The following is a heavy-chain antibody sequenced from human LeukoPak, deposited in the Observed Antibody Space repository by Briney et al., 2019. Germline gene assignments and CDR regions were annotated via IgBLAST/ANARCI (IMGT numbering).Heavy chain of an antibody. V-gene: IGHV1-69*13. D-gene: IGHD6-13*01. CDR3: ARDRVAALSSSWYYYGMDV. CDR2: IIPIFGTA. J-gene: IGHJ6*02. CDR1: GGTFSGYA. Sequence: GASVKVSCKASGGTFSGYAISWVRQAPGQGLEWMGGIIPIFGTANYAQKFQGRVTITADESTSTAYMELSSLRSEDTAVYYCARDRVAALSSSWYYYGMDVWGQGTTVTVSS.